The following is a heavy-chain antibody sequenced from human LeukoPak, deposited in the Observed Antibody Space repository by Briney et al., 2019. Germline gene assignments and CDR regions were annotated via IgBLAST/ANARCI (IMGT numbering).Heavy chain of an antibody. D-gene: IGHD3-10*01. J-gene: IGHJ4*02. Sequence: GASVKVSCKASGYTFTSYYIVWVRQAPGQGLEWMGRIDPSGGSTSYAQKFQGRVTMTRGTSTSTVYMELSSLISEDTAVYYCARNSGRGFDYWGQGTLVTVSS. CDR1: GYTFTSYY. CDR3: ARNSGRGFDY. CDR2: IDPSGGST. V-gene: IGHV1-46*01.